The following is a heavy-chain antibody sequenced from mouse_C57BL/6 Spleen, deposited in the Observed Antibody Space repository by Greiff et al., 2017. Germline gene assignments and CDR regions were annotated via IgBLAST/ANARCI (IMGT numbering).Heavy chain of an antibody. J-gene: IGHJ4*01. Sequence: MLVVSEGGLVQPGSSMKLSCTASGFTFSDYYMAWVRQVPEKGLEWVANINYDGSSTYYLDSLKSRFIISRDNAKNMLYLQMSSLKSEDTATYYCARDEAMDYWGQGTSVTVSS. CDR3: ARDEAMDY. CDR1: GFTFSDYY. V-gene: IGHV5-16*01. CDR2: INYDGSST.